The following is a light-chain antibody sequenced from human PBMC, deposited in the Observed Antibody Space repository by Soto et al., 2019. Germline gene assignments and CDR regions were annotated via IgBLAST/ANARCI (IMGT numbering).Light chain of an antibody. CDR2: GAS. CDR3: QQYNYWPIT. J-gene: IGKJ5*01. CDR1: QSVAYN. V-gene: IGKV3-15*01. Sequence: EVVMTQSPATLSVSPGERVTLSCRSSQSVAYNLAWFQQKPGQGPRLLIYGASTRATGIPARFSGSGSETDFTLTVSSLRSEDSAGYYCQQYNYWPITFGQGIRLEI.